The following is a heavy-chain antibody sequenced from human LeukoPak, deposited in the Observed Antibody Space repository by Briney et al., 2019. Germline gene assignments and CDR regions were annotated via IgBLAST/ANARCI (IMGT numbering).Heavy chain of an antibody. V-gene: IGHV4-61*02. CDR3: ARDPYYYESSGYQ. CDR1: GGSISSGSYY. Sequence: SETLSLTCTVSGGSISSGSYYWSWIRQPAGKGLEWIGRIYTSGSTNYNPSLKSRVTISVDTSKNQFSLKLSSVTAADMAVYYCARDPYYYESSGYQWGQGTLVTVSS. J-gene: IGHJ4*02. CDR2: IYTSGST. D-gene: IGHD3-22*01.